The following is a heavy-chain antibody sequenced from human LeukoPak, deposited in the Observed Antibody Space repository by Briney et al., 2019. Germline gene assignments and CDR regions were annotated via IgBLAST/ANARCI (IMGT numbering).Heavy chain of an antibody. Sequence: GGSLRLSCAASGFTFSGSAMHWVRQASGKGLEWVGRIRSKANSYATAYAASVKGRFTISRDDSKNTAYLQMNSLKTEDTAVYYCTAGPLRDAKGFRYFDYRGQGTLVTVSS. CDR1: GFTFSGSA. J-gene: IGHJ4*02. CDR2: IRSKANSYAT. V-gene: IGHV3-73*01. CDR3: TAGPLRDAKGFRYFDY.